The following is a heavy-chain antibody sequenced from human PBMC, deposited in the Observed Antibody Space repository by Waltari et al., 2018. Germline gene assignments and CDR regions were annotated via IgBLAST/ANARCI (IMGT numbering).Heavy chain of an antibody. V-gene: IGHV4-39*01. J-gene: IGHJ6*02. CDR3: ARSGQWELLGGVYYYYGMDV. Sequence: QLQLQESGPGLVKPSETLSLTCTASGGSISSSSYYWGWTRQPPGKGLEWIGSIHYGGSTYYNPSPKSRVTISVDTSKNQFSLKLSSVTAADTAVYYCARSGQWELLGGVYYYYGMDVWGQGTTVTVSS. D-gene: IGHD1-26*01. CDR2: IHYGGST. CDR1: GGSISSSSYY.